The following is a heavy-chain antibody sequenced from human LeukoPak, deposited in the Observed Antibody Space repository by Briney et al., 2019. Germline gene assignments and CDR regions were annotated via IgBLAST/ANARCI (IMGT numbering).Heavy chain of an antibody. J-gene: IGHJ4*02. D-gene: IGHD2-2*01. CDR2: IIPILGIA. CDR3: ARDRFYCSSTSCYLFDY. Sequence: SVKVSCKASGGTFSSYAISWVRQAPGQGLEWMGRIIPILGIANYAQKFQGRVTITADKSTSTAYMELSSLRSEDTAVYYCARDRFYCSSTSCYLFDYWGQGTLVTVSS. CDR1: GGTFSSYA. V-gene: IGHV1-69*04.